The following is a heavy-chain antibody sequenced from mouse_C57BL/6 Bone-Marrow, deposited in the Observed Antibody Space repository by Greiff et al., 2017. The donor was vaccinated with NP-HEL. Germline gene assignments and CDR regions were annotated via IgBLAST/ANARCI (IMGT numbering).Heavy chain of an antibody. Sequence: EVNVVESGGGLVQPGGSMKLSCVASGFTFSNYWMNWVRQSPEKGLEWVAQIRLKSDNYATHYAESVKGRFTISRDDSKSSVYLQMNNLRAEDTGIYYCTYSNSAHYYAMDYWGQGTSVTVSS. CDR2: IRLKSDNYAT. CDR1: GFTFSNYW. J-gene: IGHJ4*01. CDR3: TYSNSAHYYAMDY. V-gene: IGHV6-3*01. D-gene: IGHD2-5*01.